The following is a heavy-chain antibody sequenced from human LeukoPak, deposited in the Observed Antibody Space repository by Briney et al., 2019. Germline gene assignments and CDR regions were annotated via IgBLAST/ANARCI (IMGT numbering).Heavy chain of an antibody. V-gene: IGHV6-1*01. CDR1: GDNFSSNSAG. Sequence: PSQTLSLTCAISGDNFSSNSAGWNWIRQSPSRGLEWLGGTYYRSKWYNDYAVSVKSRITINPDTTKNQFSLQLNSVTPEDTAVYYCARAPDYGDYLNWFDPWGQGTLVTVSS. D-gene: IGHD4-17*01. CDR3: ARAPDYGDYLNWFDP. J-gene: IGHJ5*02. CDR2: TYYRSKWYN.